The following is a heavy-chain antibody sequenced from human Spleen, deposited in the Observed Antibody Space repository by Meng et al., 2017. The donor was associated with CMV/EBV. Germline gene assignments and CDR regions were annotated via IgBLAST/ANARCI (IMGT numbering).Heavy chain of an antibody. D-gene: IGHD2-2*01. J-gene: IGHJ4*02. CDR3: AREAANFFGSSTSCPTDY. V-gene: IGHV3-7*03. Sequence: GESLKISCAGSGFSFRSYWMSWVRQAPGKGLEWVASITQDGSEKYYVDSVKGRFTIFRDNAKNSLYLQMNSLRAEDTALYYCAREAANFFGSSTSCPTDYWGQGTLVTVSS. CDR1: GFSFRSYW. CDR2: ITQDGSEK.